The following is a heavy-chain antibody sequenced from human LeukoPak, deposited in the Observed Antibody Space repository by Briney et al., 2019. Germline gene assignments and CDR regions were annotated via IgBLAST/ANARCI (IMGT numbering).Heavy chain of an antibody. CDR3: ARQKGMIVVVNLDY. V-gene: IGHV4-39*01. CDR1: GGSISSSSYY. D-gene: IGHD3-22*01. J-gene: IGHJ4*02. Sequence: PSETLSLTCTVSGGSISSSSYYWGWIRQPPGKGLEWIGRIYYSGSTYYNPSLKSRVTISVDTSKNQFSLKLSSVTAADTAVYYCARQKGMIVVVNLDYWGQGTLVTVSS. CDR2: IYYSGST.